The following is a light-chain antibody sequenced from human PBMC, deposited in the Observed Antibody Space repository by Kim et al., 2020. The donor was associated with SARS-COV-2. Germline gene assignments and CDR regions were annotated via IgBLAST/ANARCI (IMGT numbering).Light chain of an antibody. V-gene: IGLV2-11*03. J-gene: IGLJ2*01. Sequence: GSPGPSVTISCTGTTSDVGSYNYVSWYQQHPGRAPKLIIYDVTKRPSGVPDRFSGSKSGNTASLTVSGLQAEDEADYYCCSFAAPFGGGTQLTVL. CDR3: CSFAAP. CDR1: TSDVGSYNY. CDR2: DVT.